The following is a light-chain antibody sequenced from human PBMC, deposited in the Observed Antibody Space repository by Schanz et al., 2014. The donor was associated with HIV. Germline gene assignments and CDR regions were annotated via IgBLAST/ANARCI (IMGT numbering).Light chain of an antibody. CDR1: SSNLGTGYD. CDR2: GYN. Sequence: QSVLTQPPSVSGAPGQRVTISCTGSSSNLGTGYDVNWYQVLPGTAPKLLIFGYNNRPSGVPDRFSGSKSDSSASLAITGLQPEDEADYYCAAWDDSLNGPVFGGGTKLTVL. CDR3: AAWDDSLNGPV. J-gene: IGLJ3*02. V-gene: IGLV1-40*01.